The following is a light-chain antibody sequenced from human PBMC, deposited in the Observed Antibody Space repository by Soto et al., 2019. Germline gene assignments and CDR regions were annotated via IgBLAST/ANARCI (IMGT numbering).Light chain of an antibody. CDR1: QSVSRY. Sequence: EIVLTQSTASLSLSPGERATLSCRASQSVSRYLAWYQQKPGQAPRLLIYDASNRATGIPARFRGSGSGTDFTLNISTLEPADFAVYYCQHRSNWPPFVYTFGQGTKLEIK. CDR3: QHRSNWPPFVYT. J-gene: IGKJ2*01. V-gene: IGKV3-11*01. CDR2: DAS.